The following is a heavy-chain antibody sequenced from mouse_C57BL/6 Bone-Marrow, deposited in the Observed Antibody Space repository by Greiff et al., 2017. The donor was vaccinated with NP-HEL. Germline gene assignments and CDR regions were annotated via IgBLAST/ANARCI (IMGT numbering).Heavy chain of an antibody. CDR2: INSDGGST. Sequence: EVKLMESGGGLVQPGESLKLSCESNEYEFPSHDMSWVRKTPEKRLELVAAINSDGGSTYYPDTMERRFIISRDNTKKTLYLQMSSLRSEDTALYYCARWDYDGGYYAMDYWGQGTSVTVSS. CDR1: EYEFPSHD. CDR3: ARWDYDGGYYAMDY. J-gene: IGHJ4*01. V-gene: IGHV5-2*01. D-gene: IGHD2-4*01.